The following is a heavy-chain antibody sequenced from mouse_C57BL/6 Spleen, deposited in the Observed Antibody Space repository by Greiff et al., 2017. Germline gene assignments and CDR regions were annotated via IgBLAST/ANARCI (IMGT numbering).Heavy chain of an antibody. D-gene: IGHD4-1*01. CDR1: GFNIKDYY. CDR3: ARAWDVWYFDV. CDR2: IDPEDGET. V-gene: IGHV14-2*01. J-gene: IGHJ1*03. Sequence: EVQLQQSGAELVKPGASVKLSCTASGFNIKDYYMHWVKQRTEQGLEWIGRIDPEDGETKYAPKFPGKATITADTSSNTAYLQLSSLTSEDTAVDYCARAWDVWYFDVWGTGTTVTVSA.